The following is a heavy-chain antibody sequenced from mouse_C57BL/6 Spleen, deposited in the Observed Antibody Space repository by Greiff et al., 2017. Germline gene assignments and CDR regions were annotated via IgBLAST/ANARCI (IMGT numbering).Heavy chain of an antibody. CDR2: ISSGSSTI. J-gene: IGHJ4*01. CDR3: ARTGTVSYYYARDY. Sequence: EVKLMESGGGLVKPGGSLKLSCAASGFTFSDYGMHWVRQAPEKGLAWVAYISSGSSTIYYADTVKGRFTISRDNAKNTLFLQMTSLRSEDTAMYYCARTGTVSYYYARDYWGQGTSVTVSS. D-gene: IGHD4-1*01. CDR1: GFTFSDYG. V-gene: IGHV5-17*01.